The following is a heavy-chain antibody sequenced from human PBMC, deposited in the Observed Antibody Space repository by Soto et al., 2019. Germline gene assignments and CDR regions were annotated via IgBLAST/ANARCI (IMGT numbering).Heavy chain of an antibody. J-gene: IGHJ4*02. CDR1: GFVFKNAR. Sequence: EVQMVESGGGLVKPGGSLRLSCAASGFVFKNARMSWARQAPGRGLEWVGHIRSSAERGTTDYAAPVKGRFTISRDDSQNTLYLQMNSLKTEDTAVYFCYHYASGSYSTDYWGQGTLVTVSS. CDR2: IRSSAERGTT. CDR3: YHYASGSYSTDY. D-gene: IGHD3-10*01. V-gene: IGHV3-15*07.